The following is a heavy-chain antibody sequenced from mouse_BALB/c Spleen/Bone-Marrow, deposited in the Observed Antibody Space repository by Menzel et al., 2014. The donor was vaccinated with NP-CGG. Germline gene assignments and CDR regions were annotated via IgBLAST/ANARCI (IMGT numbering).Heavy chain of an antibody. J-gene: IGHJ2*01. CDR2: IYPGDGDT. V-gene: IGHV1-82*01. CDR1: GYAFSSSW. CDR3: ARSGYDYENY. D-gene: IGHD2-4*01. Sequence: VQLVESGPELVKPGASVKISCKASGYAFSSSWMNWVKQRPGQGLEWIGRIYPGDGDTNYNGKSKGKATLTADKSSSTAYMQLSSLTSVDSAVYFCARSGYDYENYWGQGTTLTVSS.